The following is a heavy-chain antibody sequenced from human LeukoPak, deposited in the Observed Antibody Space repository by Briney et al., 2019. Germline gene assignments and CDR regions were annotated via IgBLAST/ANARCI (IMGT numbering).Heavy chain of an antibody. D-gene: IGHD2-15*01. V-gene: IGHV3-48*01. CDR2: ISSSSTI. Sequence: GGSLRLSCAASGFTFSSYSMNWVRQAPGKGLEWVSYISSSSTIYYADSVKGRFTISRDNAKNSLYLQMNSLRAEDTAVYYCARDCSGGSCGPYAFDIWGQGTMVTVSS. CDR1: GFTFSSYS. CDR3: ARDCSGGSCGPYAFDI. J-gene: IGHJ3*02.